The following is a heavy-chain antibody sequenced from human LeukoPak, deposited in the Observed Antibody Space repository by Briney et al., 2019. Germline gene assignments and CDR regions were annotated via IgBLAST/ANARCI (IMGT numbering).Heavy chain of an antibody. D-gene: IGHD3-10*01. CDR1: GGSISSSNYY. Sequence: SETLSLTCTVSGGSISSSNYYWGWIRQPPGKGLEWIGSIYDGGSTYYNPSLRSRVSILVDTSKSQFSLELSSVTAADTAVYYCAGLSMVRGVIWYFDYWGQGSLVTVSS. V-gene: IGHV4-39*07. J-gene: IGHJ4*02. CDR3: AGLSMVRGVIWYFDY. CDR2: IYDGGST.